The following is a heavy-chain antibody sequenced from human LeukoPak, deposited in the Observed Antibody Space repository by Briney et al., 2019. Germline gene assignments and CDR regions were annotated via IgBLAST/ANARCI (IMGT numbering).Heavy chain of an antibody. D-gene: IGHD6-19*01. Sequence: ASVKVSCKASGYTFTGYYMHWVRQAPGQGLEWMGWINPNSGGTNYAQKFQGRVTMTRDTSISTAYMELSRLRSDDTAVYYCAKTSGWYYTGIDYWGQGTLVTVSS. V-gene: IGHV1-2*02. J-gene: IGHJ4*02. CDR3: AKTSGWYYTGIDY. CDR2: INPNSGGT. CDR1: GYTFTGYY.